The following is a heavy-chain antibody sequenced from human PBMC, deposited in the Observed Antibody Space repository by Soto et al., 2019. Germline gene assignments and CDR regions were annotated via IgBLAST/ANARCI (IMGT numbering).Heavy chain of an antibody. CDR1: GITFSSEG. V-gene: IGHV3-23*01. J-gene: IGHJ1*01. Sequence: VGSLRLSCVVSGITFSSEGMTRVRQARGRGLEWVSGISGSGVSTYYADSVKGRFIISRDNSKNTLFLQMNSLRADDTAVYYCAVISSSWYPSKFHHWGQGTLVTVSS. D-gene: IGHD6-13*01. CDR2: ISGSGVST. CDR3: AVISSSWYPSKFHH.